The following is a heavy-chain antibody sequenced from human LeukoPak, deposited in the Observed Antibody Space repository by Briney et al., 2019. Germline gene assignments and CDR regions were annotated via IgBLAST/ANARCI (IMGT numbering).Heavy chain of an antibody. D-gene: IGHD6-19*01. CDR3: AKAGTSSGPGEVDY. CDR2: ISWNSGSI. J-gene: IGHJ4*02. CDR1: GFTFDDYA. Sequence: PGGSLRLSCAASGFTFDDYAMHWVRQAPGKGLEWVSGISWNSGSIGYADSVKGRFTISRDNAKNSLYLQMNSLRAEDTASYYCAKAGTSSGPGEVDYWGQGTLVTVSS. V-gene: IGHV3-9*01.